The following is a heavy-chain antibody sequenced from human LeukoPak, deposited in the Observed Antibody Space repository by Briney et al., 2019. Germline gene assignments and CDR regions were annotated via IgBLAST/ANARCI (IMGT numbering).Heavy chain of an antibody. V-gene: IGHV3-33*01. D-gene: IGHD1-26*01. Sequence: GRSLRLSCAASGFTFNTYGMHWVRQAPGKGLEWVAVICYDGSNKYYADSVKGRFTISRDNSKNTLDLQMNSLRAEDTAVYYCARAGSGSHPKELGAFDIWGQGTMVTVSS. CDR2: ICYDGSNK. CDR1: GFTFNTYG. J-gene: IGHJ3*02. CDR3: ARAGSGSHPKELGAFDI.